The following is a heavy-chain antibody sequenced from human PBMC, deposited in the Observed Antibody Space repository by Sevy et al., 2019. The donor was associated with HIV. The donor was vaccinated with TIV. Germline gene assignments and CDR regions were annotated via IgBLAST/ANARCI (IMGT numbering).Heavy chain of an antibody. CDR2: IKQDGSEK. D-gene: IGHD3-3*01. Sequence: GGSLRLSCAASEFTFSNFWMSWVRQAPGKGLEWVANIKQDGSEKYYVGSVKGRFTISRDNAKNSLYLQMNSLRAEDTAVYYCARRTYYDFWSDHVYWYFDLWGRGTLVTVSS. CDR1: EFTFSNFW. J-gene: IGHJ2*01. V-gene: IGHV3-7*03. CDR3: ARRTYYDFWSDHVYWYFDL.